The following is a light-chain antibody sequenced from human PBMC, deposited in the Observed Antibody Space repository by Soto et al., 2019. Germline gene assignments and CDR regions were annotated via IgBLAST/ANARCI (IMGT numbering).Light chain of an antibody. V-gene: IGKV1-5*03. CDR2: KAS. J-gene: IGKJ5*01. Sequence: DIQMTQSPSTLSGSVGDRVTINCRASQTISSWLAWYQQKPGKAPKLLIYKASTLKSGVPSRFSGSGSGTEFTLTISSLQPDDFATYYCQQYNSYPYTFGQGTRLEIK. CDR1: QTISSW. CDR3: QQYNSYPYT.